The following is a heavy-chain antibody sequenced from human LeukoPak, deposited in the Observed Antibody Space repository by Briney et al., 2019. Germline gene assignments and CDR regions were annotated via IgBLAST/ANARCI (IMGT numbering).Heavy chain of an antibody. J-gene: IGHJ1*01. CDR2: IRYDGSNK. V-gene: IGHV3-30*02. CDR1: GFTFSSYG. D-gene: IGHD2-2*01. CDR3: AKDSSRYCSSTSCPFYFQH. Sequence: GGSLRLSCAASGFTFSSYGMHWVRQAPGKGLEWVAFIRYDGSNKYYADSVKGRFTISRDNSKNTLYLQMNSLRAEDTAVYYCAKDSSRYCSSTSCPFYFQHWGQGALVTVSS.